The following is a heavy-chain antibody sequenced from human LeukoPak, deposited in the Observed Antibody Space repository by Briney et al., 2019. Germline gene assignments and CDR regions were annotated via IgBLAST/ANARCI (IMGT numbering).Heavy chain of an antibody. CDR1: GGSISSSSYY. J-gene: IGHJ6*03. CDR3: ARANYYYYYMDV. Sequence: PSETLSLTCTVSGGSISSSSYYWGWTRQPPGKGLEWIGSIYYSGSTYYNPSLKSRVTISVDTSKNQFSLKLSSVTAADTAVYYCARANYYYYYMDVWGKGTTVTVSS. CDR2: IYYSGST. V-gene: IGHV4-39*07.